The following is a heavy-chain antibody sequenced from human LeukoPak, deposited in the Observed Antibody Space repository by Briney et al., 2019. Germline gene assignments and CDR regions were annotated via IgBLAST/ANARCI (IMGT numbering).Heavy chain of an antibody. D-gene: IGHD3-10*01. CDR1: GYTFTAYY. Sequence: GASVKVSCKASGYTFTAYYMHWVRQAPGQGLEWMGWINPNSGGTNYAQKFQGRVTMTRDTSISTAYMELSRLRSDDTAVYYCARDLYGSGRVGGTDRDDYWGQGTLVTVSS. CDR2: INPNSGGT. V-gene: IGHV1-2*02. J-gene: IGHJ4*02. CDR3: ARDLYGSGRVGGTDRDDY.